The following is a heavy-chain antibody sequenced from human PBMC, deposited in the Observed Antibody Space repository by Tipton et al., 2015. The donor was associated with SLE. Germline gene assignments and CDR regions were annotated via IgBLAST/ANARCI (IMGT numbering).Heavy chain of an antibody. CDR3: AGHPQLAYFDP. D-gene: IGHD3-9*01. V-gene: IGHV4-61*02. J-gene: IGHJ4*02. Sequence: TLSLTCTVSGDSFSSGSSSWNWVRQPAGKGLEWIGLIYNSGITNYNPSLQSRVTLSVDMSKNQFSLRLSSVTAADTGVYYCAGHPQLAYFDPWGPGTLVTVSS. CDR2: IYNSGIT. CDR1: GDSFSSGSSS.